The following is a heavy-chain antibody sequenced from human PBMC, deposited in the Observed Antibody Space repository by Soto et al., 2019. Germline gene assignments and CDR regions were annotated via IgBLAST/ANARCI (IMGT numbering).Heavy chain of an antibody. CDR1: GFTFSSYS. J-gene: IGHJ6*01. CDR2: ISSSSSYI. D-gene: IGHD2-2*01. V-gene: IGHV3-21*01. Sequence: EVQLVESGGGLVKPGGSLRLSCAASGFTFSSYSMNWVRQAPGKGLEWVSSISSSSSYIYYADSVKGRFTISRDNAKNSLYLQMNSLRAEDTAVYYCARDMVVPAATILGGTYYYYYGMDVW. CDR3: ARDMVVPAATILGGTYYYYYGMDV.